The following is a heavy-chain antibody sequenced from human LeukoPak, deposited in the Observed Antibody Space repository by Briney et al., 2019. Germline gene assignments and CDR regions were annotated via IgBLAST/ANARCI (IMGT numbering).Heavy chain of an antibody. Sequence: PGGSLRLSXAASGFTFRSFGMHWVRQAPGKGLEWVSFIRSDGRATDYADSVKGRLTISRDNSRCTLYVQMNSLRDEDTAIYYCAKDRDGGNFYFDYWGQGILVTVSS. J-gene: IGHJ4*02. D-gene: IGHD4-23*01. V-gene: IGHV3-30*02. CDR3: AKDRDGGNFYFDY. CDR1: GFTFRSFG. CDR2: IRSDGRAT.